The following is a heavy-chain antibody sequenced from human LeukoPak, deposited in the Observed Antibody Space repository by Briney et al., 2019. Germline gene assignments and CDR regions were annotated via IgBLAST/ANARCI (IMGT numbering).Heavy chain of an antibody. CDR2: THWNDAD. V-gene: IGHV2-5*01. Sequence: SGPTLVNPTQTLTLTCTFSGFSLSTDGVGVGWVRQPPGGAPEWLAVTHWNDADHFSPPLKSRLTVTKDTSKNQVVFTMANMDPVDTATYYCAHRRVAFGMDVWGQGTAVTVS. D-gene: IGHD5/OR15-5a*01. CDR3: AHRRVAFGMDV. CDR1: GFSLSTDGVG. J-gene: IGHJ6*02.